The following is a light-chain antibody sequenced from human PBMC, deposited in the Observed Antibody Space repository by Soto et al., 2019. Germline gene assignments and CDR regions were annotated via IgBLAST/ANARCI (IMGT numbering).Light chain of an antibody. J-gene: IGKJ1*01. V-gene: IGKV3-15*01. CDR2: GAS. CDR1: QSVSSN. CDR3: QQYNNFWT. Sequence: EIVMTQSPVILSVSPGETATLSCRASQSVSSNLAWYQQKPGQAPRLLIYGASTRATDIPARFSGSGSGTEFTLPISSLQSEDFAVYYCQQYNNFWTFGQGTKVEIK.